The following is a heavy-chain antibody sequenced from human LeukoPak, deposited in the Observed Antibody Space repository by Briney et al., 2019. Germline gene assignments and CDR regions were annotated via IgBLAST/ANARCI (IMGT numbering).Heavy chain of an antibody. D-gene: IGHD2-2*01. J-gene: IGHJ6*02. CDR3: ARDLDIVVIRAALRHYGMDV. V-gene: IGHV1-18*01. Sequence: GASVKVSCKASGYSFTSYGISWVRQAPGQGLEWMGWISPFNGNTNYVQKFQGRVTVTTETSTRTTYMELRSLTSDDTAVYYCARDLDIVVIRAALRHYGMDVWGQGTTVTVSS. CDR2: ISPFNGNT. CDR1: GYSFTSYG.